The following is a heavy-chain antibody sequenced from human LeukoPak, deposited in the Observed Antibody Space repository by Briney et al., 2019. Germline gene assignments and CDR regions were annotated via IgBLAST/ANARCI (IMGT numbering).Heavy chain of an antibody. J-gene: IGHJ4*02. CDR1: GGSFSGYY. CDR3: ARGGVGATTAGFDY. CDR2: INHSGST. Sequence: PSETLSLTCAVYGGSFSGYYWSWIRQPPGKGLEWIGEINHSGSTNYNPSLKSRVTISVDTSKNQFSLKLSSVTAADTAVYYRARGGVGATTAGFDYWGQGTLVTVSS. D-gene: IGHD1-26*01. V-gene: IGHV4-34*01.